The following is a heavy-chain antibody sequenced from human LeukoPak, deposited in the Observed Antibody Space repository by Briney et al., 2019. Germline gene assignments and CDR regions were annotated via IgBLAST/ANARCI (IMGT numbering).Heavy chain of an antibody. CDR3: ERGKTYHENTGEAFAL. D-gene: IGHD2-8*02. CDR1: SGSISGYY. V-gene: IGHV4-59*01. CDR2: IHYRGST. Sequence: ETVSLTCSVSSGSISGYYWSWIPQPPGKGLKWIRNIHYRGSTNYKHCLKSRKTIAVNQTKNQFSLKVSSVTTASTAVYFCERGKTYHENTGEAFALWGQGTVVVVSS. J-gene: IGHJ3*01.